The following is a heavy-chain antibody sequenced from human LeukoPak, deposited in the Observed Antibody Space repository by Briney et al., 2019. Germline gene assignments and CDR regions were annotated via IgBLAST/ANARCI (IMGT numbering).Heavy chain of an antibody. Sequence: SETLSLTCTVSGGSISSYYWSWIRQPPGKGLEWIGYIYYSGSTNYNPSLKSRVTISVDTSKNQFSLKLSSATAADTAVYYCARDLDPAGPVAFDIWGQGTMVTVSS. CDR1: GGSISSYY. V-gene: IGHV4-59*01. D-gene: IGHD6-25*01. CDR2: IYYSGST. J-gene: IGHJ3*02. CDR3: ARDLDPAGPVAFDI.